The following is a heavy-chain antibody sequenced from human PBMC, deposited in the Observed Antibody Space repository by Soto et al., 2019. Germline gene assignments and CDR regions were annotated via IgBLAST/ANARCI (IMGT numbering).Heavy chain of an antibody. V-gene: IGHV3-7*01. J-gene: IGHJ5*02. CDR3: ARGRTWFAP. Sequence: PGWSLRLSCGGPGFTFSRFWMSWARQAPGKGLEWVANIKEDGSETYYVDSVKGRFTISRDNAKNSVFLQMNSLRGEDTAVYYCARGRTWFAPWGQGTLVTVSS. CDR2: IKEDGSET. CDR1: GFTFSRFW.